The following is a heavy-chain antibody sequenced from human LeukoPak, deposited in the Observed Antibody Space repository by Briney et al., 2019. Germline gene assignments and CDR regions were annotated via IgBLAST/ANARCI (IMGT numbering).Heavy chain of an antibody. CDR3: ARDADYDILTGYYGAQGPFDY. V-gene: IGHV3-7*01. CDR2: IRQDGSEK. J-gene: IGHJ4*02. Sequence: GGSLRLSCAASGFTFSSYWMSWVRQAPGKGLEWVANIRQDGSEKYYVDSVKGRFTISRDNAKNSLYLQMNSLRAEDTAVYYCARDADYDILTGYYGAQGPFDYWGQGTLVTVSS. CDR1: GFTFSSYW. D-gene: IGHD3-9*01.